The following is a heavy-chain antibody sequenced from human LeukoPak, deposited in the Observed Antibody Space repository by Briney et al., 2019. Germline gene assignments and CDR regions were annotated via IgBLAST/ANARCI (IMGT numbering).Heavy chain of an antibody. CDR3: ARVRLRSIAVAGTGFDY. Sequence: SGTLSLTCAVSGGSISSSNWWSWVRQPPGKGLEWIGEIYHSGSTNYNPSLKSRVTISVDKSKNQFSLKLSSMTAADTAVYYCARVRLRSIAVAGTGFDYWGQGTLVTVSS. D-gene: IGHD6-19*01. J-gene: IGHJ4*02. CDR2: IYHSGST. CDR1: GGSISSSNW. V-gene: IGHV4-4*02.